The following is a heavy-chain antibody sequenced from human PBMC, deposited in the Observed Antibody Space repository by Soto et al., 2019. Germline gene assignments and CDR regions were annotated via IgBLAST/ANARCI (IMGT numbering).Heavy chain of an antibody. V-gene: IGHV1-3*01. Sequence: ASVNGSCKASGYTFTSYSMHWVRQAPGQRLEWMGWINAGNGNTKYSQKFQGRVTITRDTSASTAYMELSSLRSEDTAVYYCAGDVRGILDYWAQGTLVTVSS. D-gene: IGHD6-13*01. CDR1: GYTFTSYS. CDR2: INAGNGNT. CDR3: AGDVRGILDY. J-gene: IGHJ4*02.